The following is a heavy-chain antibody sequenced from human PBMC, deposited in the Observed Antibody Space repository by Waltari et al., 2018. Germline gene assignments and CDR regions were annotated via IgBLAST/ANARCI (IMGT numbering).Heavy chain of an antibody. CDR2: IYHSGST. CDR3: ARERGYSGYDYLDY. CDR1: GYSISSGYY. J-gene: IGHJ4*02. D-gene: IGHD5-12*01. V-gene: IGHV4-38-2*02. Sequence: QVQLQESGPGLVKPSETLSLTCTVSGYSISSGYYWGWIRQPPGKGLEWIGSIYHSGSTYYNPSLKSRVTISVDTSKNQFSLKLSSVTAADTAVYYCARERGYSGYDYLDYWGQGTLVTVSS.